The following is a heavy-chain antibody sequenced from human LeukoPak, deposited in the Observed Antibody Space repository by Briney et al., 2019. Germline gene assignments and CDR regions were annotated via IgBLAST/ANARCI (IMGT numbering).Heavy chain of an antibody. J-gene: IGHJ4*02. V-gene: IGHV4-31*03. CDR2: IYSSGST. Sequence: SQTLSLTCTVPGGSIRGGGYYWSWIRQHPAMVLEWIGYIYSSGSTSYKPSLKSRVTISLDTSENQFSLKLTSVTAADTAVYYCARASHYDSSGLYFDYWGQGTLVTVSS. CDR1: GGSIRGGGYY. D-gene: IGHD3-22*01. CDR3: ARASHYDSSGLYFDY.